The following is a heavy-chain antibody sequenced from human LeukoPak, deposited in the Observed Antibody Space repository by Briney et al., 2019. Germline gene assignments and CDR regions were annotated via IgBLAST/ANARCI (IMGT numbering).Heavy chain of an antibody. CDR1: GFTFSNAW. CDR3: TARYCRSTSCYGEFFQR. Sequence: GGSLRLSCAASGFTFSNAWMSWVRQAPGKGLEWVGRIKSKTDGGTTDYAAPVKGRFTISRDDSKNTLYLQMNSLKTEDTAVYYCTARYCRSTSCYGEFFQRWGQGTLVTVSS. D-gene: IGHD2-2*01. J-gene: IGHJ1*01. CDR2: IKSKTDGGTT. V-gene: IGHV3-15*01.